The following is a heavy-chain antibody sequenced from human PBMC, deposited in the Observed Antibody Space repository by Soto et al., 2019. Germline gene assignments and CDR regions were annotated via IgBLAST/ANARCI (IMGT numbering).Heavy chain of an antibody. CDR2: INAGNGNT. Sequence: ASVTVSCKTSGYTITNYAVHWVRQAPGQRLEWMGWINAGNGNTRFSQNLQGRVTITRDTSARTVYMELSSLRSEDTAVYYCARGHLAVVPVASWFYYMDVWGKGTTVTVSS. CDR3: ARGHLAVVPVASWFYYMDV. D-gene: IGHD2-2*01. CDR1: GYTITNYA. V-gene: IGHV1-3*01. J-gene: IGHJ6*03.